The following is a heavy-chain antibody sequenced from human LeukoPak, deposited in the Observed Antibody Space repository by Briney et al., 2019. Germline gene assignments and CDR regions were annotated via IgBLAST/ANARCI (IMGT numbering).Heavy chain of an antibody. Sequence: ASVKVSCKASGYTFTSYGSSWVRQAPGQGLEWMGWISAYNGNTNYAQKLQGRVTMTTDTSTSTAYMELRSLRSDDTAVYYCARDPRDYAKSHTGRYPYYYYMDVWGKGTTVTVSS. CDR1: GYTFTSYG. J-gene: IGHJ6*03. D-gene: IGHD2-8*01. CDR2: ISAYNGNT. CDR3: ARDPRDYAKSHTGRYPYYYYMDV. V-gene: IGHV1-18*01.